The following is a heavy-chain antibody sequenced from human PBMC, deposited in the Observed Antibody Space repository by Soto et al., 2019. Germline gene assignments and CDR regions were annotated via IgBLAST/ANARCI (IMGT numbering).Heavy chain of an antibody. CDR2: INPNSGGT. CDR1: GYTFTGYY. J-gene: IGHJ4*02. D-gene: IGHD3-22*01. CDR3: ARTQDYYDSSGPLDY. Sequence: ASVKVSCKASGYTFTGYYMHWVRQAPGQGLEWMGWINPNSGGTNYAQKFQGRVTMTRDTSISTAYMELSRLRSDDTAVYYCARTQDYYDSSGPLDYWGQGTLVTVS. V-gene: IGHV1-2*02.